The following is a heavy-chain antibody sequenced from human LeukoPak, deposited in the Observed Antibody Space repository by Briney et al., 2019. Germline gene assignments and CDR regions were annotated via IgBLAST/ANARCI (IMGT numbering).Heavy chain of an antibody. V-gene: IGHV3-23*01. CDR1: EFTFSSYS. J-gene: IGHJ4*02. CDR3: ATEATYCTAACYSLSDY. CDR2: ISGSGGTT. Sequence: GGSLRLSCAASEFTFSSYSLTWVRQAPGKGLEWVSLISGSGGTTHYADSVRGRFTISRENSKNTLYLQMTTLRAGDTAVYYCATEATYCTAACYSLSDYWGQGTLVTVSP. D-gene: IGHD2-21*02.